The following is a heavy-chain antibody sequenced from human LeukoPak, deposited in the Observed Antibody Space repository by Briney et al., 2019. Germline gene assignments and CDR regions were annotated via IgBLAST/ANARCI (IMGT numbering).Heavy chain of an antibody. V-gene: IGHV4-34*01. CDR3: ARRKLRFLEWLPVPFDY. Sequence: PSETLSLTCAVYGGSFSGYYWSWIRQPPRKGLEWIGEINHSGSTNYNPSLKSRVTISVDTSKNQFSLKLSSVTAADTAVYYCARRKLRFLEWLPVPFDYWGQGTLVTVSS. CDR2: INHSGST. CDR1: GGSFSGYY. D-gene: IGHD3-3*01. J-gene: IGHJ4*02.